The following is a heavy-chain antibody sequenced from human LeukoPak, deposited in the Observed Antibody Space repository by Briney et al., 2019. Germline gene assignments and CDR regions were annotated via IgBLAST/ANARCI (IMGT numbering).Heavy chain of an antibody. CDR1: GFTFSSYS. CDR2: ISSSSSYI. CDR3: ARDLAYIGSGWGDYYYYYGMDV. J-gene: IGHJ6*02. V-gene: IGHV3-21*01. D-gene: IGHD6-19*01. Sequence: GGSLRLSCAASGFTFSSYSMNWVRQAPGKGLEWVSSISSSSSYIYYADSVKGRFTISRDNAKNSLYLQMNSLRAEDTAVYYCARDLAYIGSGWGDYYYYYGMDVWGQGTTVTVSS.